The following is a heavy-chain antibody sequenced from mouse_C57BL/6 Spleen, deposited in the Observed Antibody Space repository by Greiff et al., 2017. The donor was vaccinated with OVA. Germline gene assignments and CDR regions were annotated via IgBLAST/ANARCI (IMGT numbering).Heavy chain of an antibody. Sequence: QVQLKQPGAELVMPGASVKLSCKASGYTFTSYWMHWVKQRPGQGLEWIGEIDPSDSYTNYNQKFKGKSTLTVDKSSSTAYMQLSSLTSEDSAVYYCARRKDWDFDYWGQGTTLTVSS. D-gene: IGHD4-1*01. CDR2: IDPSDSYT. CDR3: ARRKDWDFDY. V-gene: IGHV1-69*01. CDR1: GYTFTSYW. J-gene: IGHJ2*01.